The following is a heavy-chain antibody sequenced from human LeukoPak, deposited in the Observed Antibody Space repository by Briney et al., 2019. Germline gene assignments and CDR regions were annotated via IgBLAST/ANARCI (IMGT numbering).Heavy chain of an antibody. J-gene: IGHJ4*02. Sequence: GGSLRLSCAASGSIFSTYEMNGVRKAPGKARKWISYISRSASTIYYADSVKGRFTISSDNSQNSLYLQMNSLRAEDTALYYCARDRWELSNYFDFWGQGALVTVSS. CDR3: ARDRWELSNYFDF. V-gene: IGHV3-48*03. D-gene: IGHD1-26*01. CDR2: ISRSASTI. CDR1: GSIFSTYE.